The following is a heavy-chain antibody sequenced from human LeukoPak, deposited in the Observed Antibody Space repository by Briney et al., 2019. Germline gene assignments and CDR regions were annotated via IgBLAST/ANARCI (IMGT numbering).Heavy chain of an antibody. J-gene: IGHJ4*02. CDR3: ARSDYDILTGYYLEFDY. D-gene: IGHD3-9*01. Sequence: GGSLRLSCAASGFTFSSYAMHWVRQAPGKGLEWVAVISCDGSNKYYADSVKGRFTISRDNSKNTLYLQMNSLRAEDTAVYYCARSDYDILTGYYLEFDYWGQGILVTVSS. CDR2: ISCDGSNK. CDR1: GFTFSSYA. V-gene: IGHV3-30*04.